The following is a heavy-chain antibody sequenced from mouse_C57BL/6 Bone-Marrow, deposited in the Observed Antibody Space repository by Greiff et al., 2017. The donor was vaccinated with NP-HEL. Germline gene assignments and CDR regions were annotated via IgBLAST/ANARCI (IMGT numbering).Heavy chain of an antibody. Sequence: DVHLVESGPGLVKPSQSLSLTCSVTGYSITSGYYWNWIRQFPGNKLEWMGYISYDGSNNYNPSLKNRISITRDTSKNQFFLKLNSVTTEDTATYYCAREGRDYYGSSYWYFDVWGTGTTVTVSS. J-gene: IGHJ1*03. D-gene: IGHD1-1*01. V-gene: IGHV3-6*01. CDR3: AREGRDYYGSSYWYFDV. CDR1: GYSITSGYY. CDR2: ISYDGSN.